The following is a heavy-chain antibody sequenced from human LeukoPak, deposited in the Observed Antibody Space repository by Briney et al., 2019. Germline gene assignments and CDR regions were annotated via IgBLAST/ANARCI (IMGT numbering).Heavy chain of an antibody. D-gene: IGHD3-22*01. J-gene: IGHJ4*02. Sequence: PSETLSLTCTVSGGSISSYYWSWIRQPPGKGLEWIGYIHYSGGITYYNPSLKSRVTISVDTSKNQFSLKLSSVTAADTAVYYCARLVLDSSGYYGVDYWGQGTLVTVSS. V-gene: IGHV4-59*08. CDR1: GGSISSYY. CDR3: ARLVLDSSGYYGVDY. CDR2: IHYSGGIT.